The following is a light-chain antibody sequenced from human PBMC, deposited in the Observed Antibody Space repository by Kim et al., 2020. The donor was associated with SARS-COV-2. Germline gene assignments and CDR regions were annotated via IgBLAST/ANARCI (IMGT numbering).Light chain of an antibody. CDR1: QSVSSSY. Sequence: EIVLTQSPGTLSLSPGERATLSCRASQSVSSSYLAWYQQKPGQAPRLLLYGASSRATGIPDRFSGSGSGTDFTLTISRLEPEDFEVYYCQQYGTSPVTFGQGTKVEIK. CDR3: QQYGTSPVT. V-gene: IGKV3-20*01. CDR2: GAS. J-gene: IGKJ1*01.